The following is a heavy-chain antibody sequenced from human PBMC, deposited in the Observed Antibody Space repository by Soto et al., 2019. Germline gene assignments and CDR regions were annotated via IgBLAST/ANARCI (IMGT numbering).Heavy chain of an antibody. D-gene: IGHD2-2*01. J-gene: IGHJ4*02. V-gene: IGHV4-4*02. CDR1: GGPMSTSNW. CDR3: ANWYCGSKLCYGHS. CDR2: IYHSGST. Sequence: TLSLTCGVSGGPMSTSNWWSWVRQPPGKGLEWIGEIYHSGSTNYNPSLKSRVTISLDKSKSQFSLNLTSVTAADTAVYYCANWYCGSKLCYGHSWGQGTLVTVSS.